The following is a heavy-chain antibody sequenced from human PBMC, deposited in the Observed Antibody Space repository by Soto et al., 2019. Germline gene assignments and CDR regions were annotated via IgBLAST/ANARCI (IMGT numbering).Heavy chain of an antibody. CDR1: GYSFTTYG. CDR3: ASGSSIRYTPIDY. D-gene: IGHD2-2*01. V-gene: IGHV1-3*01. J-gene: IGHJ4*02. CDR2: INAVNGNT. Sequence: QVQLVQSGAEMMEPGASVRVSCKATGYSFTTYGLHWVRQAPGQRLEWMGWINAVNGNTEYSQELQGRVTITWDTSASTAYMELSSLTSEDTALYYCASGSSIRYTPIDYWGQGTLVSVSS.